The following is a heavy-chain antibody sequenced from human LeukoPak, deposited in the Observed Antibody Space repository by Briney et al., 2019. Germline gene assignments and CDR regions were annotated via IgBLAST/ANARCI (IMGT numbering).Heavy chain of an antibody. Sequence: GGSLRLSCAASGFTFSSNWMHWVRQAPGKGLVWVSRINEDESTTNYADSVKGRFTISRDNAKNTLYLQMNSLRAEDMAVYYCVRDLGGRSGHWGQGTLVTVSS. CDR2: INEDESTT. V-gene: IGHV3-74*01. CDR1: GFTFSSNW. CDR3: VRDLGGRSGH. J-gene: IGHJ4*02. D-gene: IGHD1-26*01.